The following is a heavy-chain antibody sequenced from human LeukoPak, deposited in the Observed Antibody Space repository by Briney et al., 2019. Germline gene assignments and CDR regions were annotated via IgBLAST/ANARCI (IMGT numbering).Heavy chain of an antibody. J-gene: IGHJ3*02. D-gene: IGHD3-9*01. Sequence: PGGSLRLSCAASGFTFSSYSMNWVRQAPGKGLEWVSSISSSSSYIYYADSVKGRFTISRDNAKNSLYLQMSSLRAEDTAVYYCASLRDWSDFDDAFDIWGQGTMVTVSS. CDR1: GFTFSSYS. V-gene: IGHV3-21*01. CDR2: ISSSSSYI. CDR3: ASLRDWSDFDDAFDI.